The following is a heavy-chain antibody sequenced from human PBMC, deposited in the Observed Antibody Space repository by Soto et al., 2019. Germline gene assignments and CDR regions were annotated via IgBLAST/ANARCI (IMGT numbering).Heavy chain of an antibody. Sequence: GGSLRLSCAASGFTFNTRWMSWVRQAPGKGLEWVANINQDGSEKYCLDSVKGRFTISRDNAKNSLSLQMNSLRAEDTAMYYWASYFDYWGPGTLVTVSS. CDR2: INQDGSEK. J-gene: IGHJ4*02. V-gene: IGHV3-7*02. CDR3: ASYFDY. CDR1: GFTFNTRW.